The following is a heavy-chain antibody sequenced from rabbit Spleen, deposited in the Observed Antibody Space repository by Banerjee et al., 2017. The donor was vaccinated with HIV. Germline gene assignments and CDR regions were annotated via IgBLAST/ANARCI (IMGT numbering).Heavy chain of an antibody. V-gene: IGHV1S45*01. CDR3: ASGYGTSFDWYDFNL. CDR2: INAITGKA. J-gene: IGHJ4*01. D-gene: IGHD5-1*01. CDR1: GFSVSKNYV. Sequence: QEQLVESGGGLFQPGGSLALTCKASGFSVSKNYVMCWVRQAPGKGLEWIACINAITGKAVYATWAKGRFTISRTSSTTVTLQMTSLTAADTATYFCASGYGTSFDWYDFNLWGPGTLVTVS.